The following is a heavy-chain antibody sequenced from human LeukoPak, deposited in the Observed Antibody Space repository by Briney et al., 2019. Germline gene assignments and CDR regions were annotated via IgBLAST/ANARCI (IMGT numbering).Heavy chain of an antibody. V-gene: IGHV3-21*01. CDR3: ARVAGSGIWSRYFDY. Sequence: GGSLRLSCAASGFTFSSYSMNWVRQAPGKGLEWVSSISSSNSYIYYADSVKGRFTISRDNAKNSLYLQMNSLRAEDTAVYYCARVAGSGIWSRYFDYWGQGTLVTVSS. D-gene: IGHD3-10*01. CDR2: ISSSNSYI. J-gene: IGHJ4*02. CDR1: GFTFSSYS.